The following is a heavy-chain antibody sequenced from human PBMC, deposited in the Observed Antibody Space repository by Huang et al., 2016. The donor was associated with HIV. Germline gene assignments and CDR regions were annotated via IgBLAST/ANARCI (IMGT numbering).Heavy chain of an antibody. V-gene: IGHV3-7*03. CDR1: GLIFSNYW. D-gene: IGHD3-22*01. CDR2: IKEDGREK. Sequence: EVQLVESGGGLVQPGGSLRLSCAASGLIFSNYWMSWVRQAPGKGLEWVANIKEDGREKYYVDSVKGRFTISRDNAKNSLYLQMSSLRAEDTAVYYCARDTKYYYDSSGPLTIWGQGTLVTVSS. CDR3: ARDTKYYYDSSGPLTI. J-gene: IGHJ4*02.